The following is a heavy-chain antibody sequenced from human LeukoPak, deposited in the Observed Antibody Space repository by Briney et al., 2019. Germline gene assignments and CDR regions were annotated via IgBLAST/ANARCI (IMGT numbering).Heavy chain of an antibody. CDR2: ISDSGSTI. Sequence: PGGSLRLSCAASGFTFSSYGMNWVRQAPGKGLEWVSYISDSGSTIYYADSVKGRLTISRDNAKNSLYLQMNSLRAEDTAVYYCARWGATGYGDYWGQGTLVTGSS. J-gene: IGHJ4*02. V-gene: IGHV3-48*03. CDR3: ARWGATGYGDY. D-gene: IGHD3-9*01. CDR1: GFTFSSYG.